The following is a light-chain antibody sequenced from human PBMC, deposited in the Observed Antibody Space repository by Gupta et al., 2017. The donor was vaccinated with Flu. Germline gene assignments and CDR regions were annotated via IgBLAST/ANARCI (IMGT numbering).Light chain of an antibody. J-gene: IGKJ4*01. CDR2: SVS. CDR3: QQADDDPLT. V-gene: IGKV1-12*01. Sequence: GKSPRLLIHSVSNLQSGVPPRFSGRGSDTDFTLTISSLQAEDVATYYCQQADDDPLTFGEGTXVVIK.